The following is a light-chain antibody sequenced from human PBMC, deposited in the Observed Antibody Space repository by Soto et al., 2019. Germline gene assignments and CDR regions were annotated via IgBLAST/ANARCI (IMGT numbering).Light chain of an antibody. Sequence: EIVLKHSPATLSLSPGERATLSCRASQSVSSYLAWYQQKPGQAPRLLISGASSRAADIPDRFSGSGSGTDFTLTIRRLEPEDFAVYYCQQYDSSPPGTFGQGTKVDI. CDR1: QSVSSY. CDR3: QQYDSSPPGT. CDR2: GAS. V-gene: IGKV3-20*01. J-gene: IGKJ1*01.